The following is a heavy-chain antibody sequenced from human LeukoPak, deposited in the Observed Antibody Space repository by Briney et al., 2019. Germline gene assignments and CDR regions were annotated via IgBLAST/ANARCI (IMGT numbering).Heavy chain of an antibody. CDR1: SYSISSGYY. CDR3: ARAPDYFDY. J-gene: IGHJ4*02. V-gene: IGHV4-38-2*01. Sequence: PSETLSPTCAVSSYSISSGYYWGWVRQPPGKGLEWIGSVYYSGSTYYNPSLKSRVTISVDTSKNQFSLKLISVTAADTAVYYCARAPDYFDYWGQGTLVTVSS. CDR2: VYYSGST.